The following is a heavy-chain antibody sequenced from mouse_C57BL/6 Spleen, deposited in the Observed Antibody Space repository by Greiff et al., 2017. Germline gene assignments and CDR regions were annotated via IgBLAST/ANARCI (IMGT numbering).Heavy chain of an antibody. CDR2: INPSDSDT. J-gene: IGHJ1*03. CDR1: GYTFTSYW. D-gene: IGHD1-1*01. V-gene: IGHV1-61*01. CDR3: ARWGGSSYRYYDV. Sequence: QVHVKQPGAELVRPGSSVKLSCKASGYTFTSYWMDWVKQRPGQGLEWIGNINPSDSDTNYNDKFKDKATLTVDKSSSTAYMQLSSLTSEDSAVYYCARWGGSSYRYYDVWGTATTVTVSS.